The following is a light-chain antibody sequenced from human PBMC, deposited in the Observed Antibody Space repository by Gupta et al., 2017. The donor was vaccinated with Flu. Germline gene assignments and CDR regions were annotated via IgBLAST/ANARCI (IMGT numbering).Light chain of an antibody. CDR1: QSISSW. V-gene: IGKV1-5*03. CDR2: KAS. Sequence: DIQLTQSPSTLSASVGDRVTITCRASQSISSWLAWYQQRPGKAPKLLIYKASSLESGVPSRFSGSRSGTEFTLTIRSLQPDDFATYYFQQDGTYSKTFGQGTKVEIK. CDR3: QQDGTYSKT. J-gene: IGKJ1*01.